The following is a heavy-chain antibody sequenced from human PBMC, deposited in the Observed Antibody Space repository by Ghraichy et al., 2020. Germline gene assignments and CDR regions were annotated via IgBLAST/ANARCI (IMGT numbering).Heavy chain of an antibody. V-gene: IGHV3-30*02. Sequence: GGSLRLSCVASGFTFNAFGMHWVRQAPGKGLEWVAFIRYDGSNTYYGDSAKGRYTVSRDNSKNMLYLQINSLRPEDTAVYYCAKESCSTTNCLSYYYYAIDVWGQGTAVTVSS. CDR3: AKESCSTTNCLSYYYYAIDV. CDR1: GFTFNAFG. D-gene: IGHD2-2*01. J-gene: IGHJ6*02. CDR2: IRYDGSNT.